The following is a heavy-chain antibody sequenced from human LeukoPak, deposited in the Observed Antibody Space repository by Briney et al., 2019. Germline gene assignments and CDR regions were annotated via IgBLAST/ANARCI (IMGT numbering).Heavy chain of an antibody. J-gene: IGHJ4*02. D-gene: IGHD1-26*01. CDR1: GYTFTGYY. CDR2: INPNSGGT. Sequence: PRASVTVSCKASGYTFTGYYMHWVRQAPGQGLEWMGWINPNSGGTNYAQKFQGRVTMTRDTSISTAYMELSRLRSDDTAVYYCARAWEDTSLATCYFDFWGQGTLVTVSS. CDR3: ARAWEDTSLATCYFDF. V-gene: IGHV1-2*02.